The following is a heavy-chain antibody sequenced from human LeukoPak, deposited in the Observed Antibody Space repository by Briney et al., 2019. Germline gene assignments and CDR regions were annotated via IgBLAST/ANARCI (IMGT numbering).Heavy chain of an antibody. J-gene: IGHJ3*02. CDR2: IYYSGST. Sequence: SETLSLTCTVSGGSISSSSYYWGWIRQPPGTGLEWIGSIYYSGSTYYNPSLKSRVTISVDTSKNQFSLKLSSVTAADTAVYYCARHYRVGASGLNAFDIWGQGTMVTVSS. CDR3: ARHYRVGASGLNAFDI. D-gene: IGHD1-26*01. CDR1: GGSISSSSYY. V-gene: IGHV4-39*01.